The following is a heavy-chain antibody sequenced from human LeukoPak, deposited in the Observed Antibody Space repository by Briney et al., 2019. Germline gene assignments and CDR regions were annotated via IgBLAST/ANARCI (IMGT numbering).Heavy chain of an antibody. Sequence: SETLSLTCTVSGGSISSGDYYRSWIRQPPGKGLEWIGYIYYSGSTYYNPSLKSRVTISVDTSKNQFSLKLSSVTAADTAVYYCATYSTVTGAYYFDYWGQGTLVTVSS. V-gene: IGHV4-30-4*01. J-gene: IGHJ4*02. CDR1: GGSISSGDYY. CDR2: IYYSGST. CDR3: ATYSTVTGAYYFDY. D-gene: IGHD4-17*01.